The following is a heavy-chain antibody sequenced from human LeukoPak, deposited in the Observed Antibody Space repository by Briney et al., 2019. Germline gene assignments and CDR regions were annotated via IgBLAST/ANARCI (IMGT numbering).Heavy chain of an antibody. D-gene: IGHD4-17*01. V-gene: IGHV3-23*01. J-gene: IGHJ6*02. Sequence: GGSLRLSCATSGFTFSSYAMSWVRQAPGKGLEWVSAIKDNGGSTVYADSVKGRFTISRDNSKNTLYLQMNSLRAEDTAVYYCARDTVTTFRFRDYQHYGMDVWGQGTTVTVSS. CDR2: IKDNGGST. CDR1: GFTFSSYA. CDR3: ARDTVTTFRFRDYQHYGMDV.